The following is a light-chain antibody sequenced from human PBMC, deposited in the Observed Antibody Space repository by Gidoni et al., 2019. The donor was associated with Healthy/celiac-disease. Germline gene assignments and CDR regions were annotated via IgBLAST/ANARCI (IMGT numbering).Light chain of an antibody. V-gene: IGKV1-39*01. CDR2: AAS. Sequence: DIQMTQSPSSLSASLGDRVTITCRASYSIRSYLHWYQQKTGKAPRLLIYAASSVQSGVPSRFSGSGSGTDFTLTISRLQPEDFATYYCQQNDSTPFTFGPGTKVEIK. CDR3: QQNDSTPFT. CDR1: YSIRSY. J-gene: IGKJ3*01.